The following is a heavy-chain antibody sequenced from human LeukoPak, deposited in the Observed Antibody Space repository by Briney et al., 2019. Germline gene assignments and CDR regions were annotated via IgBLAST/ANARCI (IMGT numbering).Heavy chain of an antibody. J-gene: IGHJ4*02. CDR2: IDSYGTTI. V-gene: IGHV3-11*01. CDR3: ARDIVEYSSSSGDY. D-gene: IGHD6-6*01. CDR1: GFSLSDYY. Sequence: PGGSLRLSCAASGFSLSDYYMSWIRQAPGKGLEWVAYIDSYGTTIYYADSVKGRFTISRDSTKNSLYLQMNSLRVEDTAVYYCARDIVEYSSSSGDYWGQGTLVTVSS.